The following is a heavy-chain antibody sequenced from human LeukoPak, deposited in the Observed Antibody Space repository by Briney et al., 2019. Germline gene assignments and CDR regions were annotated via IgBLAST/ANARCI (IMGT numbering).Heavy chain of an antibody. CDR3: ARVGPYGDPDY. V-gene: IGHV4-30-2*01. CDR1: GXXXSXGGXS. J-gene: IGHJ4*02. D-gene: IGHD4-17*01. CDR2: IYHSGST. Sequence: LSXXXXXSGXXXSXGGXSWSWIRQPPGKGLEWIGYIYHSGSTYYNPSLKSRVTISVDRSKNQFSLKLSSVTAADTAVYYCARVGPYGDPDYWGQGTLVTVSS.